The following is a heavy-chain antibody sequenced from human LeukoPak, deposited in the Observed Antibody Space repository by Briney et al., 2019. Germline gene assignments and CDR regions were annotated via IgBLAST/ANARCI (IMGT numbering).Heavy chain of an antibody. D-gene: IGHD2-2*01. CDR3: ARDLPPVVPAAVGY. J-gene: IGHJ4*02. CDR1: GGSISSGGYY. CDR2: IYHSGST. Sequence: SETLSLTCIVSGGSISSGGYYWSWIRQPPGKGLEWIGYIYHSGSTYYNPSLKSRVTISVDRSKNQFSLKLSSVTAADTAVYYCARDLPPVVPAAVGYWGQGTLVTVSS. V-gene: IGHV4-30-2*01.